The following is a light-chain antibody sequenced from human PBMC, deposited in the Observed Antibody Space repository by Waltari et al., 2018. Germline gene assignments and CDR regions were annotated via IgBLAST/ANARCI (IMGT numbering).Light chain of an antibody. CDR3: QQYYSLPWT. J-gene: IGKJ1*01. CDR1: QGISSY. CDR2: AAS. Sequence: VIWMTQSPSLLSASTGDRVTISCRISQGISSYLAWYQQKPGKAPELLIYAASTLHSGVPSRFSGSGSGTDFTLTISCLQSEDFATYYCQQYYSLPWTFGQGTKVEIK. V-gene: IGKV1D-8*03.